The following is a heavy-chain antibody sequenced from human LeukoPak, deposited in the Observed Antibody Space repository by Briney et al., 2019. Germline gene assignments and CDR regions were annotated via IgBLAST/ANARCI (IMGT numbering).Heavy chain of an antibody. CDR1: GFTFSSYS. D-gene: IGHD3-22*01. V-gene: IGHV3-21*01. CDR3: VRTLRTYYYDSSGSPPTDY. J-gene: IGHJ4*02. Sequence: PGGSLRLSCGASGFTFSSYSMNWVRQAPGKGLEWVSSLSSNSRYIYYADSVRGRFTISRDDAKNSLYLQMNSLRAEDTAVYYCVRTLRTYYYDSSGSPPTDYWGQGTLVTVSS. CDR2: LSSNSRYI.